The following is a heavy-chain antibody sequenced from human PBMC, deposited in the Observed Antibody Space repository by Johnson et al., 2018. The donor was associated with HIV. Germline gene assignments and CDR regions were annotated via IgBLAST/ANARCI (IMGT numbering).Heavy chain of an antibody. CDR3: ARDLAYNSRWTGAFDI. Sequence: GVVQPGRSLRLSCAASGFTFSSYAMHWVRQAPAKGLEWVAAISYDGSDKYYADSVKGRVTISRDNPKNTVYLHMNNLRAEDTAVYYCARDLAYNSRWTGAFDIWGQGTMVTVSS. CDR1: GFTFSSYA. CDR2: ISYDGSDK. V-gene: IGHV3-30*04. J-gene: IGHJ3*02. D-gene: IGHD6-13*01.